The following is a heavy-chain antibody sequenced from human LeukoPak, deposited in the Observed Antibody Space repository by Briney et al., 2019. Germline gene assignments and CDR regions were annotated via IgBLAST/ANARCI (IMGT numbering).Heavy chain of an antibody. J-gene: IGHJ6*02. CDR1: GYTFTSYA. CDR3: AREAYSSSWYPLYYYYYGMDV. D-gene: IGHD6-13*01. CDR2: INAGNGNT. Sequence: ASVKVSCKASGYTFTSYAMHWVRQAPGQRLEWMGWINAGNGNTKYSQKFQGRVTITRDTSASTAYMKLSSLRSEDTAVYYCAREAYSSSWYPLYYYYYGMDVWGQGTTVTVSS. V-gene: IGHV1-3*01.